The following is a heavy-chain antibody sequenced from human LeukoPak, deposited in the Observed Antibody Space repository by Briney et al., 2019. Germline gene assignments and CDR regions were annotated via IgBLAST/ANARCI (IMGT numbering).Heavy chain of an antibody. CDR3: AKELGCSSTSCDEGFDY. CDR2: ISYDGSNK. CDR1: GFTFSSYG. J-gene: IGHJ4*02. V-gene: IGHV3-30*18. D-gene: IGHD2-2*01. Sequence: GRSLRLSCAASGFTFSSYGMHWVRQAPGKGLEWVAVISYDGSNKYYADSVKGRFTISRDNSKNTLYLQMNSLRAEDTAVYYCAKELGCSSTSCDEGFDYWGQGTLVTVSS.